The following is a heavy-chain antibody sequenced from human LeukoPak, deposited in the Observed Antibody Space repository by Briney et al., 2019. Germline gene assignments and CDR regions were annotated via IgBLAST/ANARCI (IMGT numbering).Heavy chain of an antibody. Sequence: SETLSLTCTVSGGSISSSSYYWGWIRQPPGKGLEWIGSIYYSGSTYYNPSLKSRVTISVDTSKNQFSLKLSSVTAADTAVYHCARGKARGYGYYYYYMDVWGKGTTVTVSS. CDR2: IYYSGST. J-gene: IGHJ6*03. D-gene: IGHD3-16*01. CDR1: GGSISSSSYY. V-gene: IGHV4-39*07. CDR3: ARGKARGYGYYYYYMDV.